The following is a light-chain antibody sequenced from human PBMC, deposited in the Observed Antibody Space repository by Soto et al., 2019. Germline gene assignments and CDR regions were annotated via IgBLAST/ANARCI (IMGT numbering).Light chain of an antibody. Sequence: QSVLTQPPSVSEAPGQRVTISCSGRTSNIGTNAVNWYQQLPGKAPKLLIYYDDLLPSRVSDRFSASKSGTSASLAISGLQAEDEADYYCATWDDSLNAVVFGAGTKLTVL. CDR3: ATWDDSLNAVV. J-gene: IGLJ2*01. CDR1: TSNIGTNA. CDR2: YDD. V-gene: IGLV1-36*01.